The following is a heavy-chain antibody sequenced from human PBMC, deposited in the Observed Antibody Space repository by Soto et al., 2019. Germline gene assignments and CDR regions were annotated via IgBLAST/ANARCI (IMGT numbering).Heavy chain of an antibody. CDR1: GGTCSRHA. J-gene: IGHJ5*02. D-gene: IGHD6-13*01. V-gene: IGHV1-69*01. Sequence: QVQLVQSGSEVKMPGSSVKVSCKTSGGTCSRHAINWVRQAPGQGLEWMGGIIPLFGTTKYAQKFKGRVTISADESTSTAYMELSSLTSEDAAVYYCARAAIHGSSWYFWFDPWGQGTLGNVA. CDR2: IIPLFGTT. CDR3: ARAAIHGSSWYFWFDP.